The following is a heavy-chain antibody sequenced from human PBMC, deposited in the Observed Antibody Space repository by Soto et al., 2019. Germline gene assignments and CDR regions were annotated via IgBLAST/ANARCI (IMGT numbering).Heavy chain of an antibody. CDR1: GGSISSYY. J-gene: IGHJ4*02. V-gene: IGHV4-59*08. CDR2: VYYSASI. Sequence: SETLSLTCTVSGGSISSYYWSWIRQPPGKGLEWIGYVYYSASISYNPSLRSRVTISVDTSKNQFSLTLNSVTAADTAVYYCARHVRTSYTFYFDYWGPGTLVT. CDR3: ARHVRTSYTFYFDY.